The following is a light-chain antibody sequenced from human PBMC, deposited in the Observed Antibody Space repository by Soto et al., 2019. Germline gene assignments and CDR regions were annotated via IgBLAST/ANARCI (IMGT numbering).Light chain of an antibody. J-gene: IGKJ1*01. CDR3: QKYNSYRA. CDR2: KAS. V-gene: IGKV1-5*03. CDR1: QSIDTW. Sequence: DIQMTQSPSTLSASVGDRVTITCRASQSIDTWLAWHQQKPGQVPKLLISKASSLESGVPSRFSGSGSGTEFILTISSLQPDDSATYYCQKYNSYRAFGQGTKVEI.